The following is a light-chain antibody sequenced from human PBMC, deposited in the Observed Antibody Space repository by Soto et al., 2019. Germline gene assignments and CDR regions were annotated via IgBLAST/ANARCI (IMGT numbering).Light chain of an antibody. V-gene: IGLV2-14*01. CDR3: SSYTKSDTWV. CDR1: SSDVGGYNY. J-gene: IGLJ3*02. Sequence: QSALTQPASVSGSPGQSITISCTGTSSDVGGYNYVSWYQQHPGQVPKLTIYEVTNRPSGVSSRFSGSKSGNTASLTISGLQAEDEADYYCSSYTKSDTWVFGGGTKVTVL. CDR2: EVT.